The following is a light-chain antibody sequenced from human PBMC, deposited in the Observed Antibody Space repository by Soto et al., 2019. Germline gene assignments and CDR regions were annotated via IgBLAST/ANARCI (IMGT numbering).Light chain of an antibody. CDR3: QSYDSNLSGSL. V-gene: IGLV1-40*01. CDR2: ANT. Sequence: QSVLTQPPSVSGAPGQRVTISCTGTTSNIGTGYDVHWYQQLPGTAPKLLIYANTNRPSGVPDRFSGSRSGTSASLAITGLQAEDEGDYYCQSYDSNLSGSLFGGGTKLTVL. J-gene: IGLJ2*01. CDR1: TSNIGTGYD.